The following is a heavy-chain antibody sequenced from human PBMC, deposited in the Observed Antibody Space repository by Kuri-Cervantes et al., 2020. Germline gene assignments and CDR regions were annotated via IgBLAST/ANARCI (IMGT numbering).Heavy chain of an antibody. J-gene: IGHJ6*02. CDR2: ISAYNGNT. CDR1: GYTFTGYY. D-gene: IGHD3-16*02. V-gene: IGHV1-18*04. CDR3: ARFMITFGGVIVSRYGMDV. Sequence: ASVKVSCKASGYTFTGYYMHWVRQAPGQGLEWMGWISAYNGNTNYAQKLQGRVTMTTDTSTSTAYMELRSLRSDDTAVYYCARFMITFGGVIVSRYGMDVWGQGTTVTVSS.